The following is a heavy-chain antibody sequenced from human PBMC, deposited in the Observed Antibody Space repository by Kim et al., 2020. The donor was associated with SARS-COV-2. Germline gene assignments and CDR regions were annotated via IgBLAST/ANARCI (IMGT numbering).Heavy chain of an antibody. D-gene: IGHD1-7*01. Sequence: GGSLRLSCAASGFIISADHMSWVRQPPGKGLEWVSAIRETGDTHYADSVKGRFTISRDNSKNTLFLQMSALRAEDTALYYCATVPWTGTRTWGQGTLVTVSS. CDR3: ATVPWTGTRT. CDR1: GFIISADH. J-gene: IGHJ4*02. V-gene: IGHV3-23*01. CDR2: IRETGDT.